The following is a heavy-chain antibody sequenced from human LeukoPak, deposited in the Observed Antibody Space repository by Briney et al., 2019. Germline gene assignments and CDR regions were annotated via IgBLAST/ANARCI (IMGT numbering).Heavy chain of an antibody. CDR1: GFTFSSYA. D-gene: IGHD3-16*01. CDR3: ARGGGLDV. Sequence: HPGGSLRLSCAASGFTFSSYAIHWVRQAPGKGLEWVASINHNGNVNYYVDSVKGRFTISRDNAKNSLYLQMSNLRAEDTAVYFCARGGGLDVWGQGATVTVSS. J-gene: IGHJ6*02. V-gene: IGHV3-7*03. CDR2: INHNGNVN.